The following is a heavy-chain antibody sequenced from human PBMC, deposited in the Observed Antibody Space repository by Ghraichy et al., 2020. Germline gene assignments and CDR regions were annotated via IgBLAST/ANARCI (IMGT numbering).Heavy chain of an antibody. CDR3: ASLYSGSAHFDY. J-gene: IGHJ4*02. Sequence: SETLSLTCTVSGGSITSYYWSWIRQPPGEGLEWIGYIYYSESTNYNPSLKSRVTISVDTSKNQFSLKLSSVTAADTVVYYCASLYSGSAHFDYWGQGTLVTVSS. CDR2: IYYSEST. CDR1: GGSITSYY. V-gene: IGHV4-59*01. D-gene: IGHD1-26*01.